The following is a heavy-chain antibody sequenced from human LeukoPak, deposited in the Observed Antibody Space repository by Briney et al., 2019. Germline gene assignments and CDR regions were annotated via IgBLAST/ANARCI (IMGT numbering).Heavy chain of an antibody. J-gene: IGHJ5*02. D-gene: IGHD6-19*01. V-gene: IGHV3-23*01. CDR2: ISGSGGST. CDR1: GFTFSSYA. Sequence: PGGSLRLSCAASGFTFSSYAMSWVRQATGKGLEWVSAISGSGGSTYYADSVKGRFTISRDNSKNTLYLQMNSLRAEDTAVYYCAKDQGMLKWLETGHWFDPWGQGTLVTVSS. CDR3: AKDQGMLKWLETGHWFDP.